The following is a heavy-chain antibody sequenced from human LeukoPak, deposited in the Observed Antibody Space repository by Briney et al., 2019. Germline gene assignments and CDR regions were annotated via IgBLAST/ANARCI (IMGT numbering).Heavy chain of an antibody. J-gene: IGHJ6*01. CDR2: INAYNGDT. D-gene: IGHD3-10*01. V-gene: IGHV1-18*04. Sequence: ASVKVSCKASGYTFTSYDISWVRQAPGQGLEWMGWINAYNGDTNYAQKLQGRVTMTTDTSISTAYMELRSLRSDDTAVYYCARGRIVRGFDYYYGMDVWGKGTTVTVAS. CDR3: ARGRIVRGFDYYYGMDV. CDR1: GYTFTSYD.